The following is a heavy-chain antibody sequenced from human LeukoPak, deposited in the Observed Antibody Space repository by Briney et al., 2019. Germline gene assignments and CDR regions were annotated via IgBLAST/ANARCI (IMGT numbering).Heavy chain of an antibody. CDR1: GFVFTNYW. Sequence: GGSLRLSCAASGFVFTNYWMSWIRQAPGKGLEWVANINQDGSEKHYVDSVKGRFTVSRDNARNSLFLQMNSLRAEDTSVYYCARDYRSSWYVRGQGTLVSVSS. J-gene: IGHJ4*02. V-gene: IGHV3-7*03. CDR2: INQDGSEK. CDR3: ARDYRSSWYV. D-gene: IGHD6-13*01.